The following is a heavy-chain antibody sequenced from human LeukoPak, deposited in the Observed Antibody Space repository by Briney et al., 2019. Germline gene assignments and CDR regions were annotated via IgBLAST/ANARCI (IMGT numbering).Heavy chain of an antibody. J-gene: IGHJ4*02. CDR2: IYHTGST. D-gene: IGHD7-27*01. Sequence: SETLSLTCSVSGYSISSAYYSISSAYYWGWIRQPPGKGLEWIGSIYHTGSTSYSPSLKSRVTISADTSQNQFSLKLSSVTAADTAVYYCASRKLGNDYWGQGTLVTVSS. V-gene: IGHV4-38-2*02. CDR3: ASRKLGNDY. CDR1: GYSISSAYYSISSAYY.